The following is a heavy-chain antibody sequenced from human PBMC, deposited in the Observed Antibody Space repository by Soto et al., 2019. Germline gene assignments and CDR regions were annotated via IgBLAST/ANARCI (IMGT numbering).Heavy chain of an antibody. D-gene: IGHD4-17*01. CDR2: IYSFGST. Sequence: EVQLVESGGGLVQPGGSLRLYCAASGVTVSNNYMSWVRQAPGKGLEWVSVIYSFGSTSYADSVRGRFTISRDNSQNTLYLHMNSLRPEDTAVYYCARNMPVTTLGYWGQGTLVTVSS. CDR1: GVTVSNNY. CDR3: ARNMPVTTLGY. V-gene: IGHV3-66*01. J-gene: IGHJ4*02.